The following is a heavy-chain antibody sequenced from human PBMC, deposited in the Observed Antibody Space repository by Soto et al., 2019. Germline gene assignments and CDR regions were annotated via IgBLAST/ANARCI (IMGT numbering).Heavy chain of an antibody. CDR3: ARDGLRMITFGTDRRRNNWFDP. D-gene: IGHD3-16*01. Sequence: ASVKVSCKVSGYTFTGYYMHWVRQAGGQGLEWMGWINPNSGGTNYAQKFQGRVTMTRDTSISTAYMELSRLRSDDTAVYYCARDGLRMITFGTDRRRNNWFDPWGQGTLVTVSS. CDR1: GYTFTGYY. V-gene: IGHV1-2*02. J-gene: IGHJ5*02. CDR2: INPNSGGT.